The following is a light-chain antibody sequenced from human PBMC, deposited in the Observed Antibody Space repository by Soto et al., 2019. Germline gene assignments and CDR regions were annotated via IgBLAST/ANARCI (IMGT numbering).Light chain of an antibody. J-gene: IGLJ1*01. V-gene: IGLV2-14*02. Sequence: QSVLTQPASVSGSPGESITISCTGTSSDVGSYNLVSWYQQHPGKAPKLMIYEGSKRPSGVSNRFSGSKSGNTASLTISGLQAEDEADYYCSSFTNTITRYAFGTGTQVTVL. CDR2: EGS. CDR1: SSDVGSYNL. CDR3: SSFTNTITRYA.